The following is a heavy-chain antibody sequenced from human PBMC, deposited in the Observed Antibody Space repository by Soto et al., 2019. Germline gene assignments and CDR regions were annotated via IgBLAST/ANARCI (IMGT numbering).Heavy chain of an antibody. D-gene: IGHD3-16*01. J-gene: IGHJ6*02. CDR1: GFSFSTYA. CDR3: AKSKITDQHYYGMDV. CDR2: ISASDTGT. Sequence: GGSLRLSCAASGFSFSTYAMNWVRQSPGKGHEWVSTISASDTGTYYADSVKGRFTISRDNSKNTLYLQMNSLRADDAAVYYCAKSKITDQHYYGMDVWGQGTTVTVSS. V-gene: IGHV3-23*01.